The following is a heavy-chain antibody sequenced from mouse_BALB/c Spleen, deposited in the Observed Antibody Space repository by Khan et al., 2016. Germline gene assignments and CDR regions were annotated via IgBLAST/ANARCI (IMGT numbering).Heavy chain of an antibody. CDR2: INTYSGEP. D-gene: IGHD4-1*01. V-gene: IGHV9-1*02. CDR3: GRWEFAY. J-gene: IGHJ3*01. Sequence: QIQLVQSGPELKKPGETVKISCKASGDIFTNYGMNWVRQAPGKGLKWMGWINTYSGEPTYADDFKGRFAISLETSASTAYLQSNNLKNEDMATYFCGRWEFAYWGQGTLVTVSA. CDR1: GDIFTNYG.